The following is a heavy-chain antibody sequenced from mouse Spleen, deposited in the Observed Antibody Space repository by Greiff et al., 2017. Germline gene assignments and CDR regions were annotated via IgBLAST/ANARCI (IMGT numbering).Heavy chain of an antibody. J-gene: IGHJ4*01. CDR1: GFTFSDYG. V-gene: IGHV5-17*01. CDR2: ISSGSSTI. Sequence: EVQVVESGGGLVKPGGSLKLSCAASGFTFSDYGMHWVRQAPEKGLAWVAYISSGSSTIYYADTVKGRFTISRDNAKNTLFLQMTSLRSEDTAMYYCARKFYGKGAMDYWGQGTSVTVSS. CDR3: ARKFYGKGAMDY. D-gene: IGHD2-1*01.